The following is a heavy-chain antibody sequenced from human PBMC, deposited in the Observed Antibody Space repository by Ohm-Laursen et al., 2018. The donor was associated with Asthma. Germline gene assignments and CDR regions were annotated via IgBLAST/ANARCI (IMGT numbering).Heavy chain of an antibody. V-gene: IGHV3-30*03. D-gene: IGHD3-22*01. CDR1: GFTFSSYG. Sequence: SLRLSCAASGFTFSSYGMHWVRQAPGKGLEWVAVISYDGSNKYYADSVKGRFTISRDNSKNTLYLQMNSLRAEDTAVYYCARPPYYYDSSGYFDYWGQGTLVTVSS. CDR2: ISYDGSNK. CDR3: ARPPYYYDSSGYFDY. J-gene: IGHJ4*02.